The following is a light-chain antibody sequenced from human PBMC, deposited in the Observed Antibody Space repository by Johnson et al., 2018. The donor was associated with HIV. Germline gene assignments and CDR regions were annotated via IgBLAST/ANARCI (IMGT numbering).Light chain of an antibody. CDR1: SSNIGKNY. CDR3: GAWDSSLRVYV. CDR2: ESN. V-gene: IGLV1-51*02. Sequence: QTVLTQPPSVSAALGQKVTVSCAGSSSNIGKNYVSWYQQLPGTAPKVLIYESNKRPSGIPDRFSGSKSDTSATLGITGLQTGDGADYYCGAWDSSLRVYVFGTGTKVTVL. J-gene: IGLJ1*01.